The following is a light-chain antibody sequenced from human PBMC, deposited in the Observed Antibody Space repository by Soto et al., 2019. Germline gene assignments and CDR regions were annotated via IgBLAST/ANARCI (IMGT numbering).Light chain of an antibody. CDR1: QSVLYSSNNKNY. J-gene: IGKJ1*01. Sequence: DIVMTQSPDSLAVSLGERATINCKSSQSVLYSSNNKNYLAWYQQKPGRPPKLLIYWPSTRESGVPDRFSGSGSGIDVTLTISSLQAEDWAVYYCQQYSSTFGRTFGQGTKVEIK. CDR3: QQYSSTFGRT. V-gene: IGKV4-1*01. CDR2: WPS.